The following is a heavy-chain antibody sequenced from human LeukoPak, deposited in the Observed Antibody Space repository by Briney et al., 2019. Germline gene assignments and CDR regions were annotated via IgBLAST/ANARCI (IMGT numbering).Heavy chain of an antibody. CDR3: ARHIVVVPARRRNNWFDP. CDR2: IYYSGST. Sequence: SQTLSLTCTVSGGSISSGGYYWSWIRHHPGKGLEWIGYIYYSGSTYYNPSLKSRVTISVDTSKNQFSLKLSSVTAADTAVYYCARHIVVVPARRRNNWFDPWGQGTLVTVSS. J-gene: IGHJ5*02. V-gene: IGHV4-31*03. D-gene: IGHD2-2*01. CDR1: GGSISSGGYY.